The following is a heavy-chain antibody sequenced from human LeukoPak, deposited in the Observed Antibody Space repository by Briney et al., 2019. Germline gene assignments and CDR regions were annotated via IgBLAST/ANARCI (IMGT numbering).Heavy chain of an antibody. Sequence: PSETLSLTCTVSGGSISSSRDYWGWIRQPPGKGLGWHGRIYYSGSTYYNQSLKVRVTISVDTSNAQFSLKLSSVTAADTAVYYCARHVEIAVAGPIDYWGQGTLVTVSS. CDR3: ARHVEIAVAGPIDY. V-gene: IGHV4-39*01. D-gene: IGHD6-19*01. J-gene: IGHJ4*02. CDR1: GGSISSSRDY. CDR2: IYYSGST.